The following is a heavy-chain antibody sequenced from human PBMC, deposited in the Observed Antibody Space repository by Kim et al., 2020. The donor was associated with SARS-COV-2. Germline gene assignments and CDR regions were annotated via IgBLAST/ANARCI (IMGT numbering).Heavy chain of an antibody. V-gene: IGHV3-15*01. CDR1: GFTFSNAR. CDR2: IKSKTDGGTT. J-gene: IGHJ4*02. D-gene: IGHD3-10*01. CDR3: TTVRIYYGSGSYYKDY. Sequence: GGSLRLSCAASGFTFSNARMSWVRQAPGKGLEWVGRIKSKTDGGTTDYAAPVKGRFTISRDDSKNTLYLQMNSLKTEDTAVYYCTTVRIYYGSGSYYKDYWGQGTLVTVSS.